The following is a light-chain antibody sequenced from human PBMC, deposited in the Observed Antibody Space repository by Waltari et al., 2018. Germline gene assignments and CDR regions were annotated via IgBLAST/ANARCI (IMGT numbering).Light chain of an antibody. Sequence: EIVLTQSPATLSLSPGERATLSCRASQSVDSPLAWYQQRPGQAPRLLIYDVSNRATGIPARFSGSGSGTDFTLTISSLEPEDSAVYYCQQRYDWPITFGGGTKVEIK. J-gene: IGKJ4*01. CDR2: DVS. CDR1: QSVDSP. V-gene: IGKV3-11*01. CDR3: QQRYDWPIT.